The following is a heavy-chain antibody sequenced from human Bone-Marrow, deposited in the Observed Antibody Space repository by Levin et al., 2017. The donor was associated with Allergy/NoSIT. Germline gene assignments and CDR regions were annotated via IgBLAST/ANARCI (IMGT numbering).Heavy chain of an antibody. V-gene: IGHV3-33*01. Sequence: SCAASGFTFNTYGMHWVRQAPGKGLEWVAVIWSDSSSKHYVDSVKGRFTISRDNSKNTLYLQMNSLSAEDTAVYYCARGGNSYNSYYYMDVWGKGTTVTVSS. D-gene: IGHD1/OR15-1a*01. CDR2: IWSDSSSK. CDR3: ARGGNSYNSYYYMDV. CDR1: GFTFNTYG. J-gene: IGHJ6*03.